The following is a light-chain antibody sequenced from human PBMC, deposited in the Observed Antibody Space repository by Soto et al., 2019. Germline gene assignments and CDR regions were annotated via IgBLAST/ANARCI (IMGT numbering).Light chain of an antibody. CDR3: QQRSRWPPLT. V-gene: IGKV3-11*01. CDR1: QSVSSY. J-gene: IGKJ4*01. CDR2: DAS. Sequence: EIVLTQSPATLSLSPGERATLSCRASQSVSSYLAWYQQKPGQAPRLLIYDASNRATGIPGRFSGSGSGTDFTLTISSLEPEDFAVYYCQQRSRWPPLTFGGGTKVEIK.